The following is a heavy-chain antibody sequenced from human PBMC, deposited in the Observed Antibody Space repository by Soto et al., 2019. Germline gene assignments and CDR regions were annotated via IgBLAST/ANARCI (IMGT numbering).Heavy chain of an antibody. CDR3: ARALPVYGSGWYYFDY. V-gene: IGHV4-59*01. CDR1: GGSISSYY. J-gene: IGHJ4*02. CDR2: IYYSGST. D-gene: IGHD6-19*01. Sequence: KTSETLSLTCTVSGGSISSYYWSWIRQPPGKGLEWIGYIYYSGSTNYNPSLKSRVTISVDTSKNQFSLKLSSVTAADTAVYYCARALPVYGSGWYYFDYWGQGTLVTVSS.